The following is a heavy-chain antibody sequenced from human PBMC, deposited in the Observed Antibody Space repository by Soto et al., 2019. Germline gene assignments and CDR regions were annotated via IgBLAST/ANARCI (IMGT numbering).Heavy chain of an antibody. J-gene: IGHJ4*02. V-gene: IGHV4-34*01. D-gene: IGHD3-22*01. CDR3: ARGITMKLAVQGDAPDNYYFDS. CDR2: INHSGRT. CDR1: GGSFSGYY. Sequence: PSETLSLTCAVYGGSFSGYYWSWIRQPPGKGLEWIGEINHSGRTNENPSLKSRVTISVDTSKNQFSLKLRSVTAADTAVYYCARGITMKLAVQGDAPDNYYFDSWGQGSLVTVPQ.